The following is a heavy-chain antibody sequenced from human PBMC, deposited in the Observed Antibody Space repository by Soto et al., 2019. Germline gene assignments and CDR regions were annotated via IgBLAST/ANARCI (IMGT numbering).Heavy chain of an antibody. J-gene: IGHJ3*02. CDR1: GYTFTSYG. V-gene: IGHV1-18*01. CDR2: ISAYNGNT. CDR3: ARDAGLVPPDIVVVPAAIVRDAFDI. Sequence: ASVKVSCKASGYTFTSYGISWVRQAPGQGLEWMGWISAYNGNTNYAQKLQGRVTMTTDTSTSTAYMELRSLRSDDTAAYYCARDAGLVPPDIVVVPAAIVRDAFDIWGQGTMVTVSS. D-gene: IGHD2-2*01.